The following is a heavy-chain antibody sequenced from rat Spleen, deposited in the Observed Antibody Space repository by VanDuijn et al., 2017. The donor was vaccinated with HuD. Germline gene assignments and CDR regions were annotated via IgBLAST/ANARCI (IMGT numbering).Heavy chain of an antibody. D-gene: IGHD1-11*01. J-gene: IGHJ2*01. CDR3: TRDYGG. Sequence: QVQLKESGPGLVQPSQTLSLTCTVSGFSLTSYNVHWVRQPPGKGLEWMGRMRYNGDTSYNSALKSRLSISRDTSKNQVFLKMNSLQTDDTGTYYCTRDYGGWGQGVMVTVSS. CDR1: GFSLTSYN. V-gene: IGHV2-63*01. CDR2: MRYNGDT.